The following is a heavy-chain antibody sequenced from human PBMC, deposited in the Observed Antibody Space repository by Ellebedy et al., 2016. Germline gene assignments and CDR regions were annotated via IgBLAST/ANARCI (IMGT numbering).Heavy chain of an antibody. CDR3: ASLKGESVYYGLDV. CDR1: GDSVTSGTYY. J-gene: IGHJ6*02. CDR2: IFYTGNT. D-gene: IGHD2/OR15-2a*01. V-gene: IGHV4-61*01. Sequence: SETLSLTXIVSGDSVTSGTYYWSWIRQPPGKGLEWIGSIFYTGNTNYSPSLKSRVTISIDTSKNQFSLKLSSVTAADAAVYYCASLKGESVYYGLDVWGQGTTVTVSS.